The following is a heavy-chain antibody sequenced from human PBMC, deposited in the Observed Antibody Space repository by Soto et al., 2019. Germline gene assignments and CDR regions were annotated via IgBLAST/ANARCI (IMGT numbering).Heavy chain of an antibody. V-gene: IGHV5-51*01. CDR1: GFNFGGSW. J-gene: IGHJ4*02. CDR2: IHPGTSDT. CDR3: ARGGFIGTPHDY. D-gene: IGHD1-7*01. Sequence: GESRKISCKASGFNFGGSWIGWVRQMPGKGLEWMGIIHPGTSDTRYSPSFQGQVTMSADTSINTAYLQWRSLKPSDTATYFCARGGFIGTPHDYWGQGTRVTVSS.